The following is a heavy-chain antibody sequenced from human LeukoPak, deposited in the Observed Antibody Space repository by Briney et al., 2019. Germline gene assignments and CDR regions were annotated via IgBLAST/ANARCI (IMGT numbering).Heavy chain of an antibody. CDR1: GDSISNYY. Sequence: SETLSLTCTVSGDSISNYYWSWIRQPAGKGLEWIGRIYTSGSTNYNPSLKSRVTISVDTSKNQFSLKLSSVTAADTAVYYCAREVVRGAPNYYGMDVWGQGTTVTVSS. V-gene: IGHV4-4*07. CDR3: AREVVRGAPNYYGMDV. D-gene: IGHD3-10*01. CDR2: IYTSGST. J-gene: IGHJ6*02.